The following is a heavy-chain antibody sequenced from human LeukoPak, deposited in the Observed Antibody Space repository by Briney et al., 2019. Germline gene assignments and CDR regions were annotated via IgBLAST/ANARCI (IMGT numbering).Heavy chain of an antibody. D-gene: IGHD5-24*01. Sequence: GGFLRLSCAASGFTFTSYSMNWVRQAPGKGLEWVSYISSGSSTIFYADSVKGRFTISRDNAKNSLYLQMNSLRAEDTAVYYCARDRATEVDYWGQGTLVTVSS. V-gene: IGHV3-48*01. CDR2: ISSGSSTI. CDR3: ARDRATEVDY. J-gene: IGHJ4*02. CDR1: GFTFTSYS.